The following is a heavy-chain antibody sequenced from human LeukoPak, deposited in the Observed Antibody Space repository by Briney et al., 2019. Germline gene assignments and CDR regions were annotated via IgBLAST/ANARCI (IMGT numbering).Heavy chain of an antibody. CDR1: GYTFTSYG. J-gene: IGHJ4*02. CDR3: ARDGTTVTNDY. Sequence: ASVTVSCTASGYTFTSYGISWVRQAPGQGLGWMGWISAYNGNTNYAQKLQGRVTMTTDTSTSTAYMELRSLRSDDTAVYYCARDGTTVTNDYWGQGTLVTVSS. CDR2: ISAYNGNT. V-gene: IGHV1-18*04. D-gene: IGHD4-17*01.